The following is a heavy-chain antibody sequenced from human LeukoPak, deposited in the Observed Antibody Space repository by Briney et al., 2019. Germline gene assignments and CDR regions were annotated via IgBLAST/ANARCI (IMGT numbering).Heavy chain of an antibody. CDR1: GLTFRNYG. V-gene: IGHV3-7*03. CDR2: MREDGGQE. Sequence: GRSLRLSCVGFGLTFRNYGMNGVRQAPGTGLEWVAGMREDGGQEYYVDAVRGRVTISRDSAKNSLYLQMNSLRVEDTAVYYCVRALSSSSPYWGQGTLVTVSS. J-gene: IGHJ4*02. D-gene: IGHD6-6*01. CDR3: VRALSSSSPY.